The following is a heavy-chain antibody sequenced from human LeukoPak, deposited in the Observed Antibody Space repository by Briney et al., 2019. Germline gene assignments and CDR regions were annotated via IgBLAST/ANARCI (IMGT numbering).Heavy chain of an antibody. J-gene: IGHJ5*02. CDR3: ARDAREGVLKGNWFDP. D-gene: IGHD2-8*01. Sequence: GGSLRLSCAASGFTFSSYSMNWVRQAPGKGLEWVSSISSSSSYIYYADSVKGRFTISRHNAKNSLYLQMNSLIAEDTAVYYCARDAREGVLKGNWFDPWGQGTLVTVSA. CDR2: ISSSSSYI. V-gene: IGHV3-21*01. CDR1: GFTFSSYS.